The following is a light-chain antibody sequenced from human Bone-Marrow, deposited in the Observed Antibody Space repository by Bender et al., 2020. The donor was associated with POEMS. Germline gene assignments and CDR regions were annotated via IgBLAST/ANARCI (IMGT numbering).Light chain of an antibody. CDR2: DVN. Sequence: QSGLTQPRSVSVSPGQSVTISCTGTSSDVGAWNYVSWYQQHPGKAPKLLIYDVNERPSGVPDRFSGPKSGNTHSLTISGLRAEDEADYYCNSYAGAYTLLFGGGTKLTVL. CDR1: SSDVGAWNY. J-gene: IGLJ2*01. CDR3: NSYAGAYTLL. V-gene: IGLV2-11*01.